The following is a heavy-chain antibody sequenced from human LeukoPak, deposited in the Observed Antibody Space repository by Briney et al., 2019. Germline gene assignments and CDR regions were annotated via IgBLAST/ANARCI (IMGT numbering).Heavy chain of an antibody. V-gene: IGHV4-61*01. CDR1: DGSISSGTYY. J-gene: IGHJ4*02. CDR2: IYYSGST. CDR3: AKDGRHYDFWSGYYEFDY. D-gene: IGHD3-3*01. Sequence: SQTLSLTCTVSDGSISSGTYYWSWIRQPPGKGLEWIGYIYYSGSTNYNPSLKSRVTISVDTSKNQFSLKLSSVTAADTAVYYCAKDGRHYDFWSGYYEFDYWGQGTLVTVSS.